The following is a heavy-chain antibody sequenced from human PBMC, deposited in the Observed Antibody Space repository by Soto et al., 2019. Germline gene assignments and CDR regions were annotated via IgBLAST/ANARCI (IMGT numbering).Heavy chain of an antibody. CDR3: AKDRAGYSSSWYNDWFDP. CDR2: ISGSGGST. V-gene: IGHV3-23*01. J-gene: IGHJ5*02. D-gene: IGHD6-13*01. Sequence: GGSLRLSCAASGFTFSSYAMSWVRQAPGKGLEWVSAISGSGGSTYYADSVKGRFTISRDNSKNTLYLQMNSLRAEDTAVYYCAKDRAGYSSSWYNDWFDPWGQGTLVTVSS. CDR1: GFTFSSYA.